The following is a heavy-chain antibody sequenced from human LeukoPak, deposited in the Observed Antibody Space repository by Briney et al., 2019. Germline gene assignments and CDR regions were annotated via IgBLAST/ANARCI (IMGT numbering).Heavy chain of an antibody. CDR1: GGTFSSYT. V-gene: IGHV1-69*02. CDR2: IIPILGIA. CDR3: ARRGYCSSTSCLTYFDY. Sequence: SVKVSCKASGGTFSSYTISWVRQAPGQGLEWMGRIIPILGIANYAQKFQGRVTITADKSTSTAYMELSSLRSEDTAVYYCARRGYCSSTSCLTYFDYWGQGTLVTVSS. J-gene: IGHJ4*02. D-gene: IGHD2-2*01.